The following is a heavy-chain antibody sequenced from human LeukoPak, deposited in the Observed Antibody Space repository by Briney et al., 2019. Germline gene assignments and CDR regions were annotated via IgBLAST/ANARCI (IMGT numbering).Heavy chain of an antibody. J-gene: IGHJ4*02. Sequence: GGSLRLSCAASGFTFSSFDMNWVRQAPGRGLEWVSYISDSGSTKYYADSVKGRFTISRDNAKNSLYLQMNSLRAEDTAVYCCANSRYDSSGYYGIIGYWGQGTLVTVSS. CDR1: GFTFSSFD. D-gene: IGHD3-22*01. V-gene: IGHV3-48*04. CDR3: ANSRYDSSGYYGIIGY. CDR2: ISDSGSTK.